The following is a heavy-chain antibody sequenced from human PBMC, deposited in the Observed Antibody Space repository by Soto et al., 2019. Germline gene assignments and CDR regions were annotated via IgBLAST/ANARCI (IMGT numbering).Heavy chain of an antibody. CDR1: GYTFTNYG. Sequence: ASVKVSCKASGYTFTNYGISWVRQAPGQGLEWMGWISAYNGNTNYAQKLQGRVTMTTDTSTSTAYMELRSLRSDDTAVYYCARGGSDILTGYFPYYGMDVWGQGTTVTVS. D-gene: IGHD3-9*01. CDR3: ARGGSDILTGYFPYYGMDV. CDR2: ISAYNGNT. V-gene: IGHV1-18*01. J-gene: IGHJ6*02.